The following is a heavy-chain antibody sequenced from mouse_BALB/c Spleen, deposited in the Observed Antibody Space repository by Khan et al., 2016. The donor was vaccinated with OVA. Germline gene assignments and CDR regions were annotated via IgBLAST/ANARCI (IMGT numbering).Heavy chain of an antibody. D-gene: IGHD3-1*01. J-gene: IGHJ3*01. CDR3: TRRATRATWFAY. Sequence: VQLQQSGPQLVRPGASVKISCKASGYSFTTYWMHWVKQRPGQGLEWIGMIDPSDTETRLNQKFKDKATLTVDKSSTTAYMQLISPTSEDSAVDYSTRRATRATWFAYWGQGTLVTVSA. CDR2: IDPSDTET. CDR1: GYSFTTYW. V-gene: IGHV1S127*01.